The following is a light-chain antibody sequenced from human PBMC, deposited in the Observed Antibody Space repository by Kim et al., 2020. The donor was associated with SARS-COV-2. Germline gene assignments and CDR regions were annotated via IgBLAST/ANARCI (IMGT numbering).Light chain of an antibody. V-gene: IGLV3-19*01. CDR2: GKN. J-gene: IGLJ3*02. CDR3: NSRDSSGNQVV. CDR1: SLRTYY. Sequence: SSELTQDPAVSVALGQTVRITCQGDSLRTYYTSWYQQKPGQAPVVVIYGKNNRPSGIPDRFSGSSSGNTASLTITGAQAEDEADYYCNSRDSSGNQVVFGGGTKLTVL.